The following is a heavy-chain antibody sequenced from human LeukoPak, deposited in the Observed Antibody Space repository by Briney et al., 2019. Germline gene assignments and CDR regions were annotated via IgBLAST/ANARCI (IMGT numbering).Heavy chain of an antibody. Sequence: GGPLRLSCAASGFTSSSYAMNWVRQAPGKGLEWVSAISGSGGSTYYADSVKGPSTISRDNSKNTLYLQMNSLRAEDTAVYYCAKRVFDYWGQGTLVTVSS. CDR1: GFTSSSYA. CDR2: ISGSGGST. V-gene: IGHV3-23*01. J-gene: IGHJ4*02. CDR3: AKRVFDY.